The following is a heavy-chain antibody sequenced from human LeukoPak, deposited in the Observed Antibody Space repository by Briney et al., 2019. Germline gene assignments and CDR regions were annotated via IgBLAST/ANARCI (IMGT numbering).Heavy chain of an antibody. CDR1: GGTFSSYA. CDR3: TSGGSWYV. CDR2: IIPILGIA. Sequence: SVKVSCKASGGTFSSYAISWVRQAPGQGLEWMGRIIPILGIANYAQKFQGRVTITADKSTSTAYMELSSLRSEDTAVYYCTSGGSWYVWGQGTLVTVSS. J-gene: IGHJ4*02. V-gene: IGHV1-69*04. D-gene: IGHD6-13*01.